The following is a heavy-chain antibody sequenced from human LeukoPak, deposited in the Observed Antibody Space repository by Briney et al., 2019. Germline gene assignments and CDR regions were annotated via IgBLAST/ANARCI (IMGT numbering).Heavy chain of an antibody. CDR2: IYPDDSDT. Sequence: GESLKISCKGSGYTFTYWIAWVRQMPGKGLERMGIIYPDDSDTRYSPSFQGQVTISADTSISTAYLQWSSLKASDTAMYFCVRGYCSTARCSNFDHWGPGTLVTVSS. CDR3: VRGYCSTARCSNFDH. CDR1: GYTFTYW. D-gene: IGHD2-2*01. V-gene: IGHV5-51*01. J-gene: IGHJ4*02.